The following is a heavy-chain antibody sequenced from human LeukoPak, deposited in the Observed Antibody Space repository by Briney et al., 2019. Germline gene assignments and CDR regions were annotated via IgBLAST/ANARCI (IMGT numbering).Heavy chain of an antibody. CDR3: ARDPYYDFWSGYYYYYYGMDV. Sequence: PPETLSLTCAVYGGSFSGYYWSWIRQPPGKGLEWIGEINHSGSTNYNPSLKSRVTISVDTSKNQFSLKLSAVTAADTAVYYCARDPYYDFWSGYYYYYYGMDVWGQGTTVTVSS. D-gene: IGHD3-3*01. CDR1: GGSFSGYY. J-gene: IGHJ6*02. CDR2: INHSGST. V-gene: IGHV4-34*01.